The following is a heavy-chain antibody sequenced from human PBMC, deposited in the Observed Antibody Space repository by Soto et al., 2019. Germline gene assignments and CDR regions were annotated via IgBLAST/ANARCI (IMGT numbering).Heavy chain of an antibody. CDR3: ARDPCSGSYYNYYYGMHV. Sequence: SVKVSCKASGYTFTGSYMHWVRQAPGQGLEWTGWINPNSGGTNYAQKFQGWVAMTRDTSISTAYMELSRLRSDDTAVYYCARDPCSGSYYNYYYGMHVWGQGTTGTVSS. V-gene: IGHV1-2*04. J-gene: IGHJ6*02. D-gene: IGHD3-10*02. CDR1: GYTFTGSY. CDR2: INPNSGGT.